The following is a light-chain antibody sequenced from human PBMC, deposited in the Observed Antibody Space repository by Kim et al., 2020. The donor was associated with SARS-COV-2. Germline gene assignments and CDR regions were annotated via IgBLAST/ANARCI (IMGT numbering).Light chain of an antibody. CDR3: QQYDRAPRT. Sequence: EIVLTQSPGTLSLSPGERATLSCRASQSVSSSFLAWYQQKPGQAPRPLIYGASIRATGIPDRFSGSGSGTDFTLTISRLEPEDFAMYYCQQYDRAPRTFGQGTKLEI. J-gene: IGKJ2*02. CDR1: QSVSSSF. CDR2: GAS. V-gene: IGKV3-20*01.